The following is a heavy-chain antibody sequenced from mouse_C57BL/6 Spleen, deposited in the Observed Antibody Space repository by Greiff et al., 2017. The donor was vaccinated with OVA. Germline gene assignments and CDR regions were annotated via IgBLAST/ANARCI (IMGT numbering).Heavy chain of an antibody. CDR2: IWWDDDK. V-gene: IGHV8-8*01. J-gene: IGHJ4*01. CDR1: GFSLSTFGMG. D-gene: IGHD2-4*01. CDR3: ARNYYDYDYYAMDY. Sequence: QVTLKVSGPGILQPSQTLSLTCSFSGFSLSTFGMGVGWIRQPSGKGLEWLAHIWWDDDKYYNPALKSRLTSSKDTSKNQVFLKIANVDTADTATYYCARNYYDYDYYAMDYWGQGTSVTVSS.